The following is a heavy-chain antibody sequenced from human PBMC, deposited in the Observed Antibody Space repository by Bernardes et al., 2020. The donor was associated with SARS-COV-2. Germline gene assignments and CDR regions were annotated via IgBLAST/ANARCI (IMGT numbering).Heavy chain of an antibody. CDR1: GFTFSSYA. CDR2: ISFDGSNK. D-gene: IGHD3-9*01. J-gene: IGHJ3*01. Sequence: GGSLRLSCAASGFTFSSYAMHWVRQAPGKGLEWVAIISFDGSNKYSADSVKGRFTISRDNSKNSVYLQMNSLRAEDTAVYYCTRDHDILNGFSTDAFDVWGQGTVVTVSS. V-gene: IGHV3-33*01. CDR3: TRDHDILNGFSTDAFDV.